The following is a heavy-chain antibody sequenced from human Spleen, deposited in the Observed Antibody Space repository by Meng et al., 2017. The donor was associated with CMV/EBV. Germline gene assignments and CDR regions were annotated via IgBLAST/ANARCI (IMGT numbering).Heavy chain of an antibody. Sequence: WAVSGGSSSSRNWWSWVRQPPGKGLEWIGDFYHTGSTNYNPSLKSRVTISVDKSRNQFSLKLSSVTAADTAVYYCTLGGSSMVQNSWGQGTLVTVSS. CDR3: TLGGSSMVQNS. CDR2: FYHTGST. V-gene: IGHV4-4*02. CDR1: GGSSSSRNW. J-gene: IGHJ4*02. D-gene: IGHD3-10*01.